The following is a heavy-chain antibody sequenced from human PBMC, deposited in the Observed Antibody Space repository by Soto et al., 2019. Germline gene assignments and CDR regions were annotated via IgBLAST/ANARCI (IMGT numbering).Heavy chain of an antibody. D-gene: IGHD3-3*01. V-gene: IGHV3-53*01. CDR1: GFTVSSNY. Sequence: GGSLRLSCAASGFTVSSNYMSWVRQAPGKGLEWVSVIYSGGSTYYADSVKGRFTISRDNSKNTLYLQMNSLRAEDTAVYYCARDKITIFGEAPDAFDIWGQGTMVTVSS. J-gene: IGHJ3*02. CDR3: ARDKITIFGEAPDAFDI. CDR2: IYSGGST.